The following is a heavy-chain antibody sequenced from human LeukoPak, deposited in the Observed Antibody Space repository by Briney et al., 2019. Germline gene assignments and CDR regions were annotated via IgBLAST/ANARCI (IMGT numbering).Heavy chain of an antibody. CDR1: GYTFTSYD. Sequence: ASVKVSCKASGYTFTSYDMHWVRQAPGQGIEWMGWINPNSGGTNYAQKFQGRVTMTRDTSISTAYMELSRLRSDDTAVYYCARKMYYYDSSGYYYWGQGTLVTVSS. V-gene: IGHV1-2*02. CDR2: INPNSGGT. CDR3: ARKMYYYDSSGYYY. J-gene: IGHJ4*02. D-gene: IGHD3-22*01.